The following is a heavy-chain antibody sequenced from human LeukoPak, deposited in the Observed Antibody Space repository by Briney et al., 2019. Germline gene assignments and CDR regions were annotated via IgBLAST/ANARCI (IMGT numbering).Heavy chain of an antibody. CDR3: AREEIVVVPAAPKPYYYYYGMDV. D-gene: IGHD2-2*01. J-gene: IGHJ6*02. V-gene: IGHV3-30-3*01. CDR2: ISYDGSNK. CDR1: GFTFSSYA. Sequence: PGGSLRLSCAASGFTFSSYAMHWVRQAPGKGLGWVAVISYDGSNKYYADSVKGRFTISRDNSKNTLYLQMNSLRAEDTAVYYCAREEIVVVPAAPKPYYYYYGMDVWGQGTTVTVSS.